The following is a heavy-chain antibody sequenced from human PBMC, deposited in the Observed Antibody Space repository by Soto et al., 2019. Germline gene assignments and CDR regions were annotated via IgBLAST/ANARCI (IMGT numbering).Heavy chain of an antibody. CDR2: MNPNSGNT. J-gene: IGHJ6*03. Sequence: ASVKVSCKASGYTFTSYDMNWVRQATGEGLEWMGWMNPNSGNTGYAQKFQGRVTMTRNTSISTAYMELSSLRSEDTAVYYCARGRLWPANWLSSSWSWDVGAKGPTVTV. D-gene: IGHD6-13*01. CDR3: ARGRLWPANWLSSSWSWDV. V-gene: IGHV1-8*01. CDR1: GYTFTSYD.